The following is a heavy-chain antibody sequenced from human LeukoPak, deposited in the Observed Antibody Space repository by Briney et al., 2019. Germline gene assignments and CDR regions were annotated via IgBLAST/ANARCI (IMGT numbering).Heavy chain of an antibody. D-gene: IGHD3-3*01. CDR3: AKDSLVYYDFWSGYLDY. CDR1: GFTFSSYG. J-gene: IGHJ4*02. Sequence: GSLRLSCAASGFTFSSYGMHWVRQAPGKGLEWVAVISYDGSNKYYADSVKGRFTISRDNSKNTLYLQMNSLRAEDTAVYYCAKDSLVYYDFWSGYLDYWGQGTLVTVSS. CDR2: ISYDGSNK. V-gene: IGHV3-30*18.